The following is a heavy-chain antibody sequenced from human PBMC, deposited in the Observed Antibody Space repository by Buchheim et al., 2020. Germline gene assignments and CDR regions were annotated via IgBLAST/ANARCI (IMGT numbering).Heavy chain of an antibody. J-gene: IGHJ5*02. Sequence: QLQLQESGPGLVKPSETLSLTCTVSGCSISISSYYWGWIRQPPGKGLEWIWSNYYSGSTYYNPSLKSRVTISVDTSNNHFSLKLRSVTAADTAVYYCARRFGVVTNWLDPWGQGTL. V-gene: IGHV4-39*01. D-gene: IGHD3-3*01. CDR3: ARRFGVVTNWLDP. CDR2: NYYSGST. CDR1: GCSISISSYY.